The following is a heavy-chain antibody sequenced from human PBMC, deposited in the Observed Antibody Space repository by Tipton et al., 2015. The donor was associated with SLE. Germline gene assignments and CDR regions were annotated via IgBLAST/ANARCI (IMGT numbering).Heavy chain of an antibody. J-gene: IGHJ4*02. D-gene: IGHD2-8*01. CDR3: AREGRTNTGFDY. Sequence: SLRLSCAASGFTFSFYGMHWVRQAPGKGLEWVAVIWYDGSNKYYADSVKGRFTISRDNSKNTLYLQMNSLRVEDTAVYYCAREGRTNTGFDYWGQGTLVTVSS. V-gene: IGHV3-33*01. CDR2: IWYDGSNK. CDR1: GFTFSFYG.